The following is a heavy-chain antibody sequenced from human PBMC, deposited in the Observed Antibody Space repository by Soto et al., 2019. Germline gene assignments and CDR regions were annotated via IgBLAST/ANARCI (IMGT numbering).Heavy chain of an antibody. J-gene: IGHJ4*02. CDR1: GGTFSNYA. CDR2: IIPIFGRT. V-gene: IGHV1-69*12. CDR3: ARVSSSWYKDYFDY. D-gene: IGHD6-13*01. Sequence: QVQLVQSGAEVKKPGSSVKVSCKASGGTFSNYAISWVRQAPGQGLEWMGGIIPIFGRTNYAQRFRGRVTISADESTSTPYIELSRLRSEDTAVYYCARVSSSWYKDYFDYLGQGTLVTVSS.